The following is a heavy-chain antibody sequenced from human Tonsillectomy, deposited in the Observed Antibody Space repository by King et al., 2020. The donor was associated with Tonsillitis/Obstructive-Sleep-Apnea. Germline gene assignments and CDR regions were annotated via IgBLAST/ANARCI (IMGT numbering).Heavy chain of an antibody. D-gene: IGHD5-18*01. CDR2: IHYSGGT. V-gene: IGHV4-59*08. CDR1: GGSIGSYY. J-gene: IGHJ6*03. CDR3: ARHRPTGIQPPYYYFYYHMDV. Sequence: QLQESGPGLVKPSETLSLTCTVSGGSIGSYYWSWIRQPPGKGLEWIGYIHYSGGTRHNPSLNSRVTISLDTSKTQLSLRLSSVTAADTAVYYCARHRPTGIQPPYYYFYYHMDVWGKGTTVTVSS.